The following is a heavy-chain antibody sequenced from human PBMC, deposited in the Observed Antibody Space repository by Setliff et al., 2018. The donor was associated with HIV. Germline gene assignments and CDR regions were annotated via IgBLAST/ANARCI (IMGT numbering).Heavy chain of an antibody. V-gene: IGHV4-61*02. Sequence: PSETLSLTCTVSGVSINSGNYYWGWIRQPAGKRLEWIGRIYSSGNTNYNPSLKSRVTISADTSKNQFSLRLKSVTAAETAVYYCARGGDGYNPGGGTFDHWGQGTLV. J-gene: IGHJ4*02. CDR1: GVSINSGNYY. CDR3: ARGGDGYNPGGGTFDH. D-gene: IGHD1-1*01. CDR2: IYSSGNT.